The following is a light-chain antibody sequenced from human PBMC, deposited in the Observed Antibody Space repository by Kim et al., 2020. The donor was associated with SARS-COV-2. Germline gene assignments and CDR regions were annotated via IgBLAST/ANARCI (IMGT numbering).Light chain of an antibody. J-gene: IGLJ2*01. V-gene: IGLV3-21*04. CDR3: QVWDTSSDHVV. Sequence: SSELTQPPSVSVAPGKTASITCAGNNIGSKSVHWYQQKPGQAPVLVIYYDSDRPSGIPERFSGSNSGDTATLTISRVEAGDEADYYCQVWDTSSDHVVFGGGTQLTVL. CDR1: NIGSKS. CDR2: YDS.